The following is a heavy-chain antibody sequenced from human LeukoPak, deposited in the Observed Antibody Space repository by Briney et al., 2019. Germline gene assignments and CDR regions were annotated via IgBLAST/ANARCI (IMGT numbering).Heavy chain of an antibody. Sequence: GESLKISFKGSGYSFTTYWIGWVRPMPGKGLERMGIIYPGDSDTRYSPSFQGQVTISADKSISTAYLQLSSLKASDTAMYYCARLDTAMVIGAFDIWGQGTMVTVSS. D-gene: IGHD5-18*01. CDR3: ARLDTAMVIGAFDI. J-gene: IGHJ3*02. CDR1: GYSFTTYW. V-gene: IGHV5-51*01. CDR2: IYPGDSDT.